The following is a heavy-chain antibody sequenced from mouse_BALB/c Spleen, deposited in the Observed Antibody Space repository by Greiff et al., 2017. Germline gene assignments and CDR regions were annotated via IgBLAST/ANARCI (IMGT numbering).Heavy chain of an antibody. CDR2: IDPSDSET. CDR1: GYSFTSYW. D-gene: IGHD2-4*01. CDR3: ARLEDYDREYYFDY. V-gene: IGHV1S126*01. Sequence: VQLQQSGPQLVRPGASVKISCKASGYSFTSYWMHWVKQRPGQGLEWIGMIDPSDSETRLNQKFKDKATLTVDKSSSTAYMQLSSPTSEDSAVYYCARLEDYDREYYFDYWGQGTTLTVSS. J-gene: IGHJ2*01.